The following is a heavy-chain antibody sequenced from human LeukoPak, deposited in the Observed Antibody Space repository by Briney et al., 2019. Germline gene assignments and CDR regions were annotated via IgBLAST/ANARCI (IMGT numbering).Heavy chain of an antibody. Sequence: GGSLRLSCAASGFTFSSYEMNWVRQAPGKGLEWVSYISSSGSTIYYADSVKGRFTISRDNDKNSLYLQMNSLRAEDTAVYYCAGLPRDYVWGSYLYWGQGTLVTVSS. CDR2: ISSSGSTI. D-gene: IGHD3-16*02. V-gene: IGHV3-48*03. CDR1: GFTFSSYE. J-gene: IGHJ4*02. CDR3: AGLPRDYVWGSYLY.